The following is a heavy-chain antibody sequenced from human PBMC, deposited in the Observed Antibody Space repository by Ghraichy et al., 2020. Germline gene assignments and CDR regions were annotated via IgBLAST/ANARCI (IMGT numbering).Heavy chain of an antibody. Sequence: GGSLRLSCAASGFTFSSYWMSWVRQAPGKGLEWVATIKQDGGETYYVDSVKGRFTISRDNAKNSLYLQMNSLRAEDTAIYYCAREDTRSRAFDIWAKGQWSPSLQ. CDR3: AREDTRSRAFDI. CDR2: IKQDGGET. J-gene: IGHJ3*02. CDR1: GFTFSSYW. V-gene: IGHV3-7*01.